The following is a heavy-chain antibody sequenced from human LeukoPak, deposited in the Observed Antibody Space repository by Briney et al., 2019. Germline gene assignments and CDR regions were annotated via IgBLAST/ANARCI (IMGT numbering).Heavy chain of an antibody. J-gene: IGHJ4*02. Sequence: ASVKVSCKASGYTFTSYDINWVRQATGQGLEWMGWMNPNSGNTGYAQKFQGRVIMTRNTSISTAYMELSSLRSEDTAVYYCARVGSAVASTDFDYWGQGTLVTVSS. V-gene: IGHV1-8*01. D-gene: IGHD6-19*01. CDR1: GYTFTSYD. CDR2: MNPNSGNT. CDR3: ARVGSAVASTDFDY.